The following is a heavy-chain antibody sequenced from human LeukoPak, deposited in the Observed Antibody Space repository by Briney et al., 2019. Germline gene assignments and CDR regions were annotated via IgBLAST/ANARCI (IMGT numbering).Heavy chain of an antibody. CDR1: GFAFSSYA. CDR2: ISGSGGST. CDR3: AKAQGDDSSSWYGDYYYGMDV. D-gene: IGHD6-13*01. V-gene: IGHV3-23*01. J-gene: IGHJ6*02. Sequence: GGSLRLSCAASGFAFSSYAMSWVHQAPGKGLEWVSAISGSGGSTYYADSVKGRFTISRDNSKNTLYLQMNSLRAEDTAVYYCAKAQGDDSSSWYGDYYYGMDVWGQGTTVTVSS.